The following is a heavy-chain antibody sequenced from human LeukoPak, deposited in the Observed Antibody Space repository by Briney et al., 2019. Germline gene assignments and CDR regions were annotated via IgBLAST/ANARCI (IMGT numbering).Heavy chain of an antibody. CDR2: INQDSSDI. CDR1: GLTLSNYW. Sequence: GGSLRLSCVDSGLTLSNYWMTWVRQAPGKGLEWMANINQDSSDIHYVDSVKGRFTISRDNAKNSLYLQMNSLRAEDTAVYYCHDGSSFDYWGQGTLVTVSS. J-gene: IGHJ4*02. D-gene: IGHD1-26*01. CDR3: HDGSSFDY. V-gene: IGHV3-7*02.